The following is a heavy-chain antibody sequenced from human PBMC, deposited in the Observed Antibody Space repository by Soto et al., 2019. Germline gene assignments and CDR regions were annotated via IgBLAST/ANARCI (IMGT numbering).Heavy chain of an antibody. CDR1: GFIFSNSA. Sequence: EVQLLESGGDLAPPGGSLRLSCAASGFIFSNSAMSWVRQAPGKGPEWVSTISGSGVSTYYTDSVKGRFTISRDNSNNMLYLQVNSLTADDTAVFYCAKARGDPARAGGFDLWGRGTMVTVSS. CDR2: ISGSGVST. D-gene: IGHD2-15*01. CDR3: AKARGDPARAGGFDL. J-gene: IGHJ3*01. V-gene: IGHV3-23*01.